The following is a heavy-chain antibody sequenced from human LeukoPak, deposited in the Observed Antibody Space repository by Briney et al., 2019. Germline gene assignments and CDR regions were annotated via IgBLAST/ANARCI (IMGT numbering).Heavy chain of an antibody. CDR1: GFTFTSSA. Sequence: SVTVSCKASGFTFTSSAMQWVRQARGQRLEWIGWIVVGSGNTNYAQKFQERVTITRDMSTSTAYMELSSLRSEDTAVYYCAAAYYYYDSRPFDYWGQGTLVTVSS. CDR3: AAAYYYYDSRPFDY. V-gene: IGHV1-58*02. CDR2: IVVGSGNT. D-gene: IGHD3-22*01. J-gene: IGHJ4*02.